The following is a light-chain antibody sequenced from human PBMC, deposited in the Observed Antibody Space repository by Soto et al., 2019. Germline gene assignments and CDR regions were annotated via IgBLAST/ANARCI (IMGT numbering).Light chain of an antibody. CDR3: HQPNSHTLR. CDR1: QSISSY. Sequence: THTPADVSVSLVYIGTLTCLASQSISSYLIWYQQKPGKAPKLLIYDASSLQGGAPSRFRGSGSGTDFPITIISLQPEDSTTYYYHQPNSHTLRFGQGTRLEIK. J-gene: IGKJ5*01. V-gene: IGKV1-12*01. CDR2: DAS.